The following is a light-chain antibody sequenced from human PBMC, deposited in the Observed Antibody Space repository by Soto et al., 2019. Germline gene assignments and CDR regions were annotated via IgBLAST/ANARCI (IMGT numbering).Light chain of an antibody. J-gene: IGLJ1*01. CDR3: NSFTTSSTYV. Sequence: QSALTQPASVSGSPGQAITTSCTGTSSDIGSYNRVSWYQQPPGTAPKLIIYEVNNRPSGVPDRFSGSKSGNTASLTISGLQAEDEADYYCNSFTTSSTYVFGTGTKLTVL. CDR2: EVN. V-gene: IGLV2-18*02. CDR1: SSDIGSYNR.